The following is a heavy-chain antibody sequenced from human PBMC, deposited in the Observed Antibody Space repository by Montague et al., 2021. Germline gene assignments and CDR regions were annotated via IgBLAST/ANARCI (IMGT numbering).Heavy chain of an antibody. CDR1: GDSVSSNDAT. D-gene: IGHD5-24*01. J-gene: IGHJ5*02. Sequence: CAISGDSVSSNDATWNWIRQSPSRGLEWLGRTYYRSKWYNEYAISVNSRITVNPDTSKNQFSLLLNSVTPEDTAVYYCARGWQKRLGPWGQGTLVTVSS. V-gene: IGHV6-1*01. CDR2: TYYRSKWYN. CDR3: ARGWQKRLGP.